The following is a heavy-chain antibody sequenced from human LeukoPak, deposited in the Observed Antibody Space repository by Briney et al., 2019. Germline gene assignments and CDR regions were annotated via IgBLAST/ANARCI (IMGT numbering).Heavy chain of an antibody. J-gene: IGHJ4*02. CDR3: ASDSGYDYIDY. V-gene: IGHV4-38-2*02. CDR2: IYHSGST. D-gene: IGHD5-12*01. Sequence: SETLSLTCTVSGYSISSGYYWGWIRQPPGKGLEWIGSIYHSGSTYYNPSLKSRVTISVDTSKNQFSLKLSSVTAADTAVYYCASDSGYDYIDYWGQGTLVTVSS. CDR1: GYSISSGYY.